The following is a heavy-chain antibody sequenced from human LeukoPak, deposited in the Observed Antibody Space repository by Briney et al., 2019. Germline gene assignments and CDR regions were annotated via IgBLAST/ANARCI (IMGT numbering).Heavy chain of an antibody. CDR1: GFTFSSYV. J-gene: IGHJ4*02. Sequence: GSLRLSCAVTGFTFSSYVMNWVRQPPGKGLEWIGEIHHDGRINYNPSLKSRVTLSVDKSKNQFSLRLNSVTAADTAMYYCARSHDHLWGNYPDYWGQGTLVTVSS. D-gene: IGHD3-16*02. CDR3: ARSHDHLWGNYPDY. CDR2: IHHDGRI. V-gene: IGHV4-4*02.